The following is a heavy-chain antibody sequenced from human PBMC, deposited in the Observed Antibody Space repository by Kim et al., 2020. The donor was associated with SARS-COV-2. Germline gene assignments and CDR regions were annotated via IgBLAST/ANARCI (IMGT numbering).Heavy chain of an antibody. J-gene: IGHJ4*02. V-gene: IGHV4-39*07. D-gene: IGHD6-19*01. CDR1: GGSISSSSYY. Sequence: SETLSLTCTVSGGSISSSSYYWGWIRQPPGKGLEWIGSTYYSGSTYYNPSLKSRVTISVDTSKNQFSLKLSSVTAADTAVYYCARAFWDVYSSGSYFDYWGQGTLVTVSS. CDR3: ARAFWDVYSSGSYFDY. CDR2: TYYSGST.